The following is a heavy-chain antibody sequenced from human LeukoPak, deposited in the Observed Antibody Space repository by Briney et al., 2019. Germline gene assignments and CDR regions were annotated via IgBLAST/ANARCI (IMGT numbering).Heavy chain of an antibody. CDR3: ARDRIRSSGYYCPAY. CDR1: GFTFSSYG. V-gene: IGHV3-30*19. Sequence: PGGSLRLSCAASGFTFSSYGMHWVRQAPGKGLEWVAVIWYDGSNKYYADSVKGRFTISRDNSKNTLYLQMNSLRAEDTAFYYCARDRIRSSGYYCPAYWGQGTLVTVSS. J-gene: IGHJ4*02. CDR2: IWYDGSNK. D-gene: IGHD3-22*01.